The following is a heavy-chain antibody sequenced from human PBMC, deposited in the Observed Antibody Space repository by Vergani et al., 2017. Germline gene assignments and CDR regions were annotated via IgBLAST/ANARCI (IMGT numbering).Heavy chain of an antibody. CDR2: IQFDGSNQ. CDR3: AKHFRGWGIDY. V-gene: IGHV3-30*02. D-gene: IGHD3-16*01. J-gene: IGHJ4*02. Sequence: QVQLVESGGGVVQRGGSLRLSCETSGFTFSNNDMQWIRQGPGKGLEFVAFIQFDGSNQYYADSVKGRFTLSRDFSKNTLYLQMNSLRTDDTATYYCAKHFRGWGIDYWGQGTQVIVSS. CDR1: GFTFSNND.